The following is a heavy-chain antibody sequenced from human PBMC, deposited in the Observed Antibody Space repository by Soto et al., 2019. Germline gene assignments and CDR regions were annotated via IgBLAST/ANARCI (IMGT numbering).Heavy chain of an antibody. V-gene: IGHV1-18*04. CDR1: GYTFTSYG. CDR3: ARDLYCTNGVCYHPLDY. J-gene: IGHJ4*02. Sequence: ASVKVSCKASGYTFTSYGISWVRQAPGQGLEWMGWISAYNGNTNYAQKLQGRVTMTTDTSTSTAYMELRSLRSDDTAVYYCARDLYCTNGVCYHPLDYWGQGTLVTVS. D-gene: IGHD2-8*01. CDR2: ISAYNGNT.